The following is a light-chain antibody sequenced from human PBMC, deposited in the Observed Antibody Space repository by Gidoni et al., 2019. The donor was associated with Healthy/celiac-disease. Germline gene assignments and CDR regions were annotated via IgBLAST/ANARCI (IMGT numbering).Light chain of an antibody. V-gene: IGLV1-44*01. CDR3: AAWDDSLNGHVV. Sequence: QSALTQPPSASGTPGQRVTISCSGSSSNIGSNTVNWYQQLPGTAPKLLIYSNNQRPSGVPDRFSCSKSGTSASLAISGLQSEDEADYYCAAWDDSLNGHVVFGGGTKLTVL. CDR2: SNN. J-gene: IGLJ2*01. CDR1: SSNIGSNT.